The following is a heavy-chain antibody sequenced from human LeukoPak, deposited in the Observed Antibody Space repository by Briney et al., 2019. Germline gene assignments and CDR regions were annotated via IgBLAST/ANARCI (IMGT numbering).Heavy chain of an antibody. CDR2: IYPGDSDP. Sequence: GESLKISCKGSGYTFTTYWIGWVRQMPGKGLEWVGIIYPGDSDPRYSPSFQGQSTISADKSLSTAFLQWSSLKASDTAMYYCATSRSGGYSYGMDVWGQGTTVTVSS. CDR1: GYTFTTYW. CDR3: ATSRSGGYSYGMDV. V-gene: IGHV5-51*01. J-gene: IGHJ6*02. D-gene: IGHD2-15*01.